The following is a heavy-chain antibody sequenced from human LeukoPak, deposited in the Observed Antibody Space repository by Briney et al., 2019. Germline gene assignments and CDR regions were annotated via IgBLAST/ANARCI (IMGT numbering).Heavy chain of an antibody. CDR1: GGSISSSSRY. CDR3: ATTTIRLGY. D-gene: IGHD1-26*01. J-gene: IGHJ4*02. V-gene: IGHV4-39*07. CDR2: IYYSGTT. Sequence: SETLYLTCTVSGGSISSSSRYWGWIRQPPGKGLEWIGSIYYSGTTYYSPSLKSRVTISVDTSKNQFSLKLSSVTAADTAVYYCATTTIRLGYWGQGTLVTVSS.